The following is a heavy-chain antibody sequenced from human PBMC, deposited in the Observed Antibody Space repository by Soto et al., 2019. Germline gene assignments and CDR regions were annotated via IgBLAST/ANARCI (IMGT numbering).Heavy chain of an antibody. Sequence: GGSLRLSCAASGFTFSSYSMNWVRQAPGKGLEWVSSISSSSSYIYYADSVKGRFTISRDNAKNSLYLQMNSLRAEDTAVYYCARDYCNYVPAQISERYGMEVWGQETTVTVSS. J-gene: IGHJ6*02. V-gene: IGHV3-21*01. CDR3: ARDYCNYVPAQISERYGMEV. CDR2: ISSSSSYI. CDR1: GFTFSSYS. D-gene: IGHD4-4*01.